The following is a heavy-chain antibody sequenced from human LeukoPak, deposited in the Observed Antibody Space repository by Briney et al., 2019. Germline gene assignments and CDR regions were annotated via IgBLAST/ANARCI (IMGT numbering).Heavy chain of an antibody. D-gene: IGHD3-22*01. CDR1: GFTFSSYS. CDR2: ISSSSSYI. CDR3: ARIDQNYYDSSGYPDY. Sequence: GGSLRLSCAASGFTFSSYSMNWVRQAPGKGLEWVSSISSSSSYIYYADSVKGRFTIPRDNAKNSLYLQMNSLRAEDTAVYYCARIDQNYYDSSGYPDYWGQGTLVTVSS. V-gene: IGHV3-21*01. J-gene: IGHJ4*02.